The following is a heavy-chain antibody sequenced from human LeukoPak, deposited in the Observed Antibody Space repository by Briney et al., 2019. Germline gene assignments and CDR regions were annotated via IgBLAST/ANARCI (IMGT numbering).Heavy chain of an antibody. CDR3: ARVYSNYALDY. V-gene: IGHV3-48*04. J-gene: IGHJ4*02. D-gene: IGHD4-11*01. CDR1: GFTFSSCS. Sequence: GGSLRLSCAASGFTFSSCSVNWVRQAPGKGLEWVSYISSSSSTIYYADSVKGRFTISRDNAKNSLYLQMNSLRAEDTAVYYCARVYSNYALDYWGQGTLVTVSS. CDR2: ISSSSSTI.